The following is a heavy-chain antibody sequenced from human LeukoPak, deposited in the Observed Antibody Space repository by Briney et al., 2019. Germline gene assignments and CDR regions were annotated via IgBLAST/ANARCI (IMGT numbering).Heavy chain of an antibody. Sequence: ASVKVSCKASGYSSTNYYLHWVRQAPGQGFEWMGIINPGGGSTTYAQKFQGRVTMTRDTSTSTVYMELSSLRSEDTAVYYCARGGFTTMVRGVIITLDAFDIWGQGTMVTVSS. D-gene: IGHD3-10*01. CDR2: INPGGGST. V-gene: IGHV1-46*01. CDR1: GYSSTNYY. CDR3: ARGGFTTMVRGVIITLDAFDI. J-gene: IGHJ3*02.